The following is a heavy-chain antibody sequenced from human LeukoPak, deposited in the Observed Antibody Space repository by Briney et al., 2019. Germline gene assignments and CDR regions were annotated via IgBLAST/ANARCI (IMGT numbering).Heavy chain of an antibody. J-gene: IGHJ4*02. D-gene: IGHD6-13*01. CDR2: IIPIFGTA. V-gene: IGHV1-69*05. CDR3: ARHIMSGVAAAGSFDY. Sequence: SVKASCKASGYTFTSYDINWVRQAPGQGLEWMGGIIPIFGTANYAQKFQGRVTITTDESTSTAYMELSSLRSEDTAVYYCARHIMSGVAAAGSFDYWGQGTLVTVSS. CDR1: GYTFTSYD.